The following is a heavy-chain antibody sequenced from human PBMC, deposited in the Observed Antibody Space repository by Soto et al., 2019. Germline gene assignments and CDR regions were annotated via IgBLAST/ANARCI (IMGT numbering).Heavy chain of an antibody. CDR3: AKAIMRVDYHRMEV. Sequence: GGSLRLSCAASGFPFSNYAITWVRQAPGKGLEWVSHISVTGVTSSYADSVRGRFTVSRDNSKDTLYLQMNSLRAEDTAVYYCAKAIMRVDYHRMEVWGQGTTVTVSS. V-gene: IGHV3-23*01. CDR2: ISVTGVTS. D-gene: IGHD3-22*01. CDR1: GFPFSNYA. J-gene: IGHJ6*02.